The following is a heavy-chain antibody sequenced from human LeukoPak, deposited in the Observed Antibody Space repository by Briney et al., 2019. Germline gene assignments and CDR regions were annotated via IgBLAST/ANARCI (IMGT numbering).Heavy chain of an antibody. V-gene: IGHV4-39*01. CDR3: VRQAYYYNSGSYYSYYFDY. CDR2: ISYGGNT. Sequence: SETLSLTCSVSGGSISSSNYYWGWIRQPPGKGLEWIGSISYGGNTYNNPSLKSRVTISGDMSKNQFSLKLSSVTAADTAVYYCVRQAYYYNSGSYYSYYFDYWGQGTLVTVSS. CDR1: GGSISSSNYY. J-gene: IGHJ4*02. D-gene: IGHD3-10*01.